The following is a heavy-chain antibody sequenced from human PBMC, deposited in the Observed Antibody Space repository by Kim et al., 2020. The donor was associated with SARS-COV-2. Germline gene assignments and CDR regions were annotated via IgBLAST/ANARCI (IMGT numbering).Heavy chain of an antibody. Sequence: SETLSLTCTVSGGSVSSGSYYWSWIRQPPGKGLEWIGYIYYSGSTNYNPSLKSRVTISVDTSKNQFSLKLSSVTAADTAVYYCASAGLGYSYGFNWFDPWGQGTLCSVSS. CDR3: ASAGLGYSYGFNWFDP. CDR1: GGSVSSGSYY. V-gene: IGHV4-61*01. CDR2: IYYSGST. D-gene: IGHD5-18*01. J-gene: IGHJ5*02.